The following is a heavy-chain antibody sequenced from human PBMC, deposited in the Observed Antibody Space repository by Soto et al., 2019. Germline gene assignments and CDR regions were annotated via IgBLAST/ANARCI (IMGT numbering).Heavy chain of an antibody. Sequence: TGGSLRLSCAASGFTLSCYWMTWVRQAPGKGLEWVANINHGGSKIYYVDSVKGRFTISRDNTKNSLYLQMDSLRAEDTAVYYCARAVANWDSHWGQGTLVTVSS. J-gene: IGHJ4*02. CDR3: ARAVANWDSH. D-gene: IGHD7-27*01. CDR2: INHGGSKI. CDR1: GFTLSCYW. V-gene: IGHV3-7*05.